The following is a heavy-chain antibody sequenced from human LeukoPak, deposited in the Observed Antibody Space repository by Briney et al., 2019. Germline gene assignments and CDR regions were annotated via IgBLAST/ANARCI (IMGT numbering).Heavy chain of an antibody. CDR2: INHSGST. D-gene: IGHD3-10*01. CDR1: GGSFSGCY. V-gene: IGHV4-34*01. J-gene: IGHJ4*02. CDR3: ARATPKGYYGSGSYSAFDY. Sequence: PSETLSLTCAVYGGSFSGCYWSWIRQPPGKGPEWIGEINHSGSTNYNPSLKSRVTISVDTSKNQFSLKLSSVTAADTAVYYCARATPKGYYGSGSYSAFDYWGQGTLVTVSS.